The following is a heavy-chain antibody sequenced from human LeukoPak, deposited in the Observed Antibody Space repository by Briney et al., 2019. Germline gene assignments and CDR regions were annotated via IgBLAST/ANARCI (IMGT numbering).Heavy chain of an antibody. Sequence: GGSLRLSCAASGFTVSTSYMTWVRQAPGKGLEWVSVIYSGGGTYYADSVKGRFTSSRDNSKNTLYLQMNSLRAEDTAVYYCARDLSVAATGTRPLGYWGQGTLVTVPS. D-gene: IGHD1-1*01. J-gene: IGHJ4*02. V-gene: IGHV3-53*01. CDR1: GFTVSTSY. CDR2: IYSGGGT. CDR3: ARDLSVAATGTRPLGY.